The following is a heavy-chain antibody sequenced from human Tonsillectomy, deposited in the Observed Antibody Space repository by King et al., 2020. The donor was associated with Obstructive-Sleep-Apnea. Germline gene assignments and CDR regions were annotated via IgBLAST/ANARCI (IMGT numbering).Heavy chain of an antibody. V-gene: IGHV3-21*01. J-gene: IGHJ4*02. D-gene: IGHD3-22*01. CDR1: GFTFSSYS. Sequence: VQLVESGGGLVKPGGSLRLSCAASGFTFSSYSMNWVRQAPGKGLEWVSSISSSSSYIYYADSVKGRFTISRDNAKNSLYLQMNSLRAEDTAVYYCARGSPHSKRVVITPFDYWGQGTLVTVSS. CDR3: ARGSPHSKRVVITPFDY. CDR2: ISSSSSYI.